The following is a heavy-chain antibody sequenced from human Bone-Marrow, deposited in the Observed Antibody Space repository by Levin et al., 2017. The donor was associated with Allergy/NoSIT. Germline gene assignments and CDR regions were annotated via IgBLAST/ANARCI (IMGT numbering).Heavy chain of an antibody. CDR2: ISWNSYDI. J-gene: IGHJ6*02. CDR3: AKDTFGAPYSYGLDV. V-gene: IGHV3-9*01. D-gene: IGHD3-10*01. Sequence: GGSLRLSCAASGFTFDDYAMHWVRQVPGKGLEWVSGISWNSYDIGYADSVKGRFTISRDNAANSLYLQMNSLRVEDTALYYCAKDTFGAPYSYGLDVWGQGTTVTVAS. CDR1: GFTFDDYA.